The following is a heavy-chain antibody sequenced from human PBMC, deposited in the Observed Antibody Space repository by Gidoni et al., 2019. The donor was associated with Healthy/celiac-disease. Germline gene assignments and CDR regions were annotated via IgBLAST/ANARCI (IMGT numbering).Heavy chain of an antibody. Sequence: QVQLVQSGAEVKKPGSSVKVSCNASGGTFRSYAISWVRQARGQGLEWMGGIIPIFGTENDAQKFQGRVTITADESTSTAYMELSSMRSEDTAVYYCARAGDDYDSSGYYFYFDYWGQGTLVTVSA. J-gene: IGHJ4*02. V-gene: IGHV1-69*01. CDR3: ARAGDDYDSSGYYFYFDY. CDR1: GGTFRSYA. CDR2: IIPIFGTE. D-gene: IGHD3-22*01.